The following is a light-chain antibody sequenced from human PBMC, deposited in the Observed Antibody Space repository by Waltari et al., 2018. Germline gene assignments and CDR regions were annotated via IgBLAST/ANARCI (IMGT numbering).Light chain of an antibody. J-gene: IGKJ2*01. CDR1: QSVSTS. CDR2: AAS. V-gene: IGKV1-39*01. Sequence: DIQMTQSPFSLSASVVDRVTITCRTSQSVSTSLNWYQQKPGKAPKVLIYAASSLQSEVPARFSGSGSGTEFTLTISSLRPDDFATYFCQQSYRTPYTFGQGTKVDMK. CDR3: QQSYRTPYT.